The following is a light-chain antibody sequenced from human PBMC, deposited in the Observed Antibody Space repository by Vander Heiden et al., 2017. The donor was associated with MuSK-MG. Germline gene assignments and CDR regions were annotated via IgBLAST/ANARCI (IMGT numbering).Light chain of an antibody. J-gene: IGKJ1*01. CDR1: QSMSSY. V-gene: IGKV1-39*01. CDR3: QQRDNTPWT. CDR2: AAS. Sequence: DIQMTQSPSSLSASVGDRVTITCRASQSMSSYLNWYQQKPGKAPKLLIYAASSLQSGVPSRFSGSGSGTDFTLTISRLQPEDFATYYCQQRDNTPWTFGQGTKVEIK.